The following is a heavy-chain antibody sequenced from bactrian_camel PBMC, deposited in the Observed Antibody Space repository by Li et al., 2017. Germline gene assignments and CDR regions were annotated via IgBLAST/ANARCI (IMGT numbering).Heavy chain of an antibody. J-gene: IGHJ4*01. V-gene: IGHV3S55*01. Sequence: QVQLVESGGGSAETGGSLRVSCRASGFRFADYALGWYRQAPGNECELLSTIDLDSYTYVADSVKGRFTISRDNAKNTMYLQMNSLKPEDTAWYYCAAQTWARSCDSEHRLANRGLFPYWGQGTQVTVS. CDR2: IDLDSYT. CDR1: GFRFADYA. CDR3: AAQTWARSCDSEHRLANRGLFPY. D-gene: IGHD1*01.